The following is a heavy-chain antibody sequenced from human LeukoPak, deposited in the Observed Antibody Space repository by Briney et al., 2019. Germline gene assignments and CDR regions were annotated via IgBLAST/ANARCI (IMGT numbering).Heavy chain of an antibody. CDR2: VKADGNDK. V-gene: IGHV3-7*01. D-gene: IGHD4-23*01. Sequence: GGSLRLSCATSGFIFSNYWMTWVRQPPGKGMEWVANVKADGNDKNFVDSVKGRFTIFIVRDKKSMYLQMNSLRVEDTAVYYCARDSTQRRGNEYYDALDFWGQGTMVSVSS. CDR1: GFIFSNYW. J-gene: IGHJ3*01. CDR3: ARDSTQRRGNEYYDALDF.